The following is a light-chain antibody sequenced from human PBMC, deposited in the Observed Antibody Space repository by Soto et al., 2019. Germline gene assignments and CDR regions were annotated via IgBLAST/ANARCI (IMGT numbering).Light chain of an antibody. CDR2: GAS. Sequence: EIVMTQSPGTLSVSPGEGVTLSCRASESISSNLAWYQQKPGQAPRLLFYGASTRATGIPARFSGSGSGTEFTLTISSLQSEDFAVYSCQQYSNWPRTFGLGT. J-gene: IGKJ1*01. CDR3: QQYSNWPRT. V-gene: IGKV3-15*01. CDR1: ESISSN.